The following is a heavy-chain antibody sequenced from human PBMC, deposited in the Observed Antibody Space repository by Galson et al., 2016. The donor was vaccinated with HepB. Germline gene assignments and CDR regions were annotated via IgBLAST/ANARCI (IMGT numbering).Heavy chain of an antibody. J-gene: IGHJ3*02. CDR1: GFRFSAYW. CDR3: WSGYTSGI. D-gene: IGHD6-19*01. CDR2: INEAGSRT. Sequence: SLRLSCAASGFRFSAYWLAWVRQAPGKGLEYVANINEAGSRTHHLDSAKGRFTISRDNAKNSVALQMDSLRADDTALYYWWSGYTSGIWGQGTRVTVSS. V-gene: IGHV3-7*01.